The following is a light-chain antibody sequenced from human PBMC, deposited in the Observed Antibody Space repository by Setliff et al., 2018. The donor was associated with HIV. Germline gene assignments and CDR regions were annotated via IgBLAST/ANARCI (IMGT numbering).Light chain of an antibody. CDR1: TSDVGGYNF. J-gene: IGLJ1*01. CDR3: SSYTSSSADV. Sequence: QSALTQPRSVSGSPGQSVTISCTGTTSDVGGYNFVSWYQHHPGKAPKLMIYDVIKRPSGVPDRFSGSKSGNTASLTISGLQAEDEADYYCSSYTSSSADVFGTGTKVTVL. V-gene: IGLV2-11*01. CDR2: DVI.